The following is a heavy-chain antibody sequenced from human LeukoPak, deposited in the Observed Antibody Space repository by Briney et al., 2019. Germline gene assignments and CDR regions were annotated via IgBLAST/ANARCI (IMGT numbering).Heavy chain of an antibody. CDR2: IRQDGSEK. CDR3: AREVPYSSSSGYYYMDV. V-gene: IGHV3-7*01. D-gene: IGHD6-13*01. CDR1: GFTFSSYW. Sequence: GGSLRLSCAASGFTFSSYWMSWVRQAPGKGLEWVANIRQDGSEKYYVDSVKGRFTISRDNAKNSLYLQMNSLRAEDTAVYYCAREVPYSSSSGYYYMDVWGKGTTVTISS. J-gene: IGHJ6*03.